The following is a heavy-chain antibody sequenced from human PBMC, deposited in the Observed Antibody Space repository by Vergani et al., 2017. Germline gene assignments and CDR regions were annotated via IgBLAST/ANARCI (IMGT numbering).Heavy chain of an antibody. CDR2: INPSGGST. Sequence: QVQLVQSGAEVKKPGASVKVSCKTSGYTFTSCYIVWVRQAPGQRLEWMGIINPSGGSTNYAQNFQGRVTMTRDTSTSTVYMELGSLRSEDTAVYYCARDSGTNRDLDFDYWGQGTLVTVSS. V-gene: IGHV1-46*01. D-gene: IGHD2-8*01. J-gene: IGHJ4*02. CDR1: GYTFTSCY. CDR3: ARDSGTNRDLDFDY.